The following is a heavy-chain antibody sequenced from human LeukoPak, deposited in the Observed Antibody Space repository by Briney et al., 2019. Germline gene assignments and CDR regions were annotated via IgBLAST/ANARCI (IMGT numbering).Heavy chain of an antibody. Sequence: GGSLRLSCAASGFTFSTYVVNWVRQAPGKGLQWVSTISGSGGSTYYADSVKGRFTISRDNSKNTLYLQMSSLRVEDTAVYYCATNLKGYYYDSSLDYWGQGTLVTVSS. CDR1: GFTFSTYV. D-gene: IGHD3-22*01. V-gene: IGHV3-23*01. CDR3: ATNLKGYYYDSSLDY. J-gene: IGHJ4*02. CDR2: ISGSGGST.